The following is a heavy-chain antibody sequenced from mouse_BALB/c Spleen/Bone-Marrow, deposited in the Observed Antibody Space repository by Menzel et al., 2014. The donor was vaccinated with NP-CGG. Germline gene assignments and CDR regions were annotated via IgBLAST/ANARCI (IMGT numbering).Heavy chain of an antibody. CDR2: ILPGSGST. V-gene: IGHV1-9*01. CDR1: GYTFSSYW. Sequence: QVQLKDSGAELMKPGASVKISCKATGYTFSSYWIEWVRQRPGHGLEWIGEILPGSGSTNYNEKFKGKATFTADTSSNTAYMQLSSLTSEDSAVYYCARGDYFDYWGQGTTLTVSS. CDR3: ARGDYFDY. J-gene: IGHJ2*01.